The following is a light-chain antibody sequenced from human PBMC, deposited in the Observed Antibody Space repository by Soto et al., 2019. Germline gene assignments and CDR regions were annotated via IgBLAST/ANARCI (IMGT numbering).Light chain of an antibody. CDR2: GTS. J-gene: IGKJ4*01. CDR3: QQYKNWPLT. Sequence: EILLTQSPGTLSVSTRGRATLSCRASQSVSSNLAWYQQKPDQPPRLLIYGTSTRATGTPARLRSSGSGTEFTLTISSLLYYDVAGCYCQQYKNWPLTFGGGTKLDIK. CDR1: QSVSSN. V-gene: IGKV3-15*01.